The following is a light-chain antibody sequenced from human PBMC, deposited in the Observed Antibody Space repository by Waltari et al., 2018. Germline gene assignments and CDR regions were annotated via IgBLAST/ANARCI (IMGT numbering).Light chain of an antibody. CDR2: DDD. CDR3: QVWDRRGGHYA. CDR1: DLGSES. V-gene: IGLV3-21*04. Sequence: SYVLSQAPSVSVAPGEPATITRGGNDLGSESVHWYQQRAGQAPVLVMYDDDDRPPGTSARFSGSSSADTATLTISWVEAGDEADYYCQVWDRRGGHYAFGPGTRVTVL. J-gene: IGLJ1*01.